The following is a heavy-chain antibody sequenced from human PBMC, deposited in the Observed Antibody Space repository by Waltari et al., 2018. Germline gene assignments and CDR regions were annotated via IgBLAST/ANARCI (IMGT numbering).Heavy chain of an antibody. CDR2: INPGGGST. V-gene: IGHV1-46*01. CDR1: GYTFTSYY. CDR3: ARSRILTGYFPNEEFDN. J-gene: IGHJ4*02. Sequence: QVQLVQSGAEVKKPGASVRLSCTASGYTFTSYYLNWVRQAPGQGPEWMGVINPGGGSTIYAQKFQGRVTMSRDTSTSTVYMELSSLRSEDTAVYYCARSRILTGYFPNEEFDNWGQGTLVTVSS. D-gene: IGHD3-9*01.